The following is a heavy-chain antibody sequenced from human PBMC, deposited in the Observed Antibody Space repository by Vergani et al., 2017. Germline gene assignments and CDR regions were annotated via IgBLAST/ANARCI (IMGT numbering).Heavy chain of an antibody. V-gene: IGHV3-13*01. Sequence: EVQLVESGGGLVQPGGSLRLSCAASGFTFSSYDMHWVRQATGKGLEWVSAIGTTGDTYYPCDVKSRFTISRENAKSSLYLQMNSLRAGDTAIYYCARAVSTTVGDPPGYWGQATLVTVSS. CDR3: ARAVSTTVGDPPGY. J-gene: IGHJ4*02. D-gene: IGHD4-23*01. CDR2: IGTTGDT. CDR1: GFTFSSYD.